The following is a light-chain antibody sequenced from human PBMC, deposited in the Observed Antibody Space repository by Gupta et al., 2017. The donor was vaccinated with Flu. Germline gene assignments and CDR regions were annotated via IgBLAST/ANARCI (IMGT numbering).Light chain of an antibody. Sequence: PASLSASVGDRVTITCRASQSISSYLNWYQQKPGKAPKLLIYAASSLQSGVPSRFSGSGSGTDFTLTISSLQPEDFATYYCQQRDSTPLTFGEWTKVEIK. J-gene: IGKJ4*01. CDR1: QSISSY. CDR3: QQRDSTPLT. V-gene: IGKV1-39*01. CDR2: AAS.